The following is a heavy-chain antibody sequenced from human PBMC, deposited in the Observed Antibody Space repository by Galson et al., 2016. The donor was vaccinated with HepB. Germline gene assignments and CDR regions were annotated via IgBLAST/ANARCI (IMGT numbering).Heavy chain of an antibody. CDR2: IRSKANNYAT. D-gene: IGHD2-15*01. V-gene: IGHV3-73*01. CDR3: IVSLKKYCSGNKCHGDYYYYGMDV. Sequence: ASGKGLEWIGRIRSKANNYATSYAVSVNGRFTISRDDSKSTAYLQMSSLKTDDTAVYYCIVSLKKYCSGNKCHGDYYYYGMDVWGPGTTVIVS. J-gene: IGHJ6*02.